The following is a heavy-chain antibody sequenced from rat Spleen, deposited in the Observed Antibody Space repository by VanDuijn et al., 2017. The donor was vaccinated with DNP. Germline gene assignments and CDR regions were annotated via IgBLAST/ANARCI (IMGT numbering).Heavy chain of an antibody. D-gene: IGHD1-11*01. CDR2: INKDSSSI. CDR1: GFNFNDYW. CDR3: AKGPNYGGDSDYFDF. J-gene: IGHJ2*01. V-gene: IGHV4-2*01. Sequence: EVKLVESGGGLVQPGRSLKLSCAASGFNFNDYWMGWVRQAPGKGLDWIGEINKDSSSINYTPSLKDKFTISRDNAQNTLYLQMRTLGSEDTAVYYWAKGPNYGGDSDYFDFWGQGVMVTVSS.